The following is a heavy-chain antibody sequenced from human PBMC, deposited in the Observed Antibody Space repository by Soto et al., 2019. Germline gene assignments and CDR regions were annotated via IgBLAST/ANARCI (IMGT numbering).Heavy chain of an antibody. CDR2: IYDRGST. J-gene: IGHJ4*02. D-gene: IGHD6-19*01. V-gene: IGHV4-39*01. CDR1: GGSIGSSSYY. CDR3: ARHGYTSGRTYFDY. Sequence: SETLSLTCAVSGGSIGSSSYYWGWIRQPPGKGLEWIGSIYDRGSTYSNPSLKSRLTTSLDTSKNQFSLKLTSVTAADTAVYYCARHGYTSGRTYFDYWGQGTLVTVPQ.